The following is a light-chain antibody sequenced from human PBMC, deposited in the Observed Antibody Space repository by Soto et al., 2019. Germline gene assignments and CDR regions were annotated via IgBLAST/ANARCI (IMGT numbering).Light chain of an antibody. CDR2: GAS. CDR1: RTINTY. J-gene: IGKJ4*01. V-gene: IGKV1-39*01. Sequence: DVRMTQSPSSLSASVGDTITITCRASRTINTYLNWFQQKPGEPPRLLIYGASTLHDGVPSRFSGSGSGADFPLTISGLQPEDVASYHCQQTYSDISFGGGTKV. CDR3: QQTYSDIS.